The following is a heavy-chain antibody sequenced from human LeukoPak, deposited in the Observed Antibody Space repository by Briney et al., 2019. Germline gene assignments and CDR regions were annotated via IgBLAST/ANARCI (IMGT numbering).Heavy chain of an antibody. J-gene: IGHJ4*02. CDR1: GFTFSSYS. CDR3: AREPTAVIL. CDR2: ISSSSTYI. V-gene: IGHV3-21*01. D-gene: IGHD5-18*01. Sequence: GGSLRLSCAASGFTFSSYSMNWVRQTPGKGLEWVSSISSSSTYIYYADSVKGRFTISRDNAKNSLYLRMNSLRAEDTAVYHCAREPTAVILWGQGTLVTVSS.